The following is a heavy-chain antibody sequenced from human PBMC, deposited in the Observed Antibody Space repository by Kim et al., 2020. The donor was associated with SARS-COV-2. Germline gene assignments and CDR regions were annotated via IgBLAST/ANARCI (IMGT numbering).Heavy chain of an antibody. CDR1: GFTFSSYA. CDR2: ISYDGSNK. D-gene: IGHD3-22*01. J-gene: IGHJ3*02. CDR3: ARDLDYYDSSGYSDAFDI. V-gene: IGHV3-30*04. Sequence: LSLTCAASGFTFSSYAMHWVRQAPGKGLEWVAVISYDGSNKYYADSVKGRFTISRDNSKNTLYLQMNSLRAEDTAVYYCARDLDYYDSSGYSDAFDI.